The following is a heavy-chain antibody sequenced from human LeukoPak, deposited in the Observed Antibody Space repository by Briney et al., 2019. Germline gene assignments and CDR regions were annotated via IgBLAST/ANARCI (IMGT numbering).Heavy chain of an antibody. V-gene: IGHV3-23*01. J-gene: IGHJ5*02. CDR2: ISGSGGST. CDR3: AKAARIAVALNWFDP. D-gene: IGHD6-19*01. Sequence: GGSLRLSCAASGFTFSSYAMRWVRQAPGKGLEWVSAISGSGGSTYYADSVKGRFTISRDNSKNTLYLQMNSLRAEDTAVYYCAKAARIAVALNWFDPWGQGTLVTVSS. CDR1: GFTFSSYA.